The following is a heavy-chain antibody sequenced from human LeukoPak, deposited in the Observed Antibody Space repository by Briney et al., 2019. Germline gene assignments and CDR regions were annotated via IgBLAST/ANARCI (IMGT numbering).Heavy chain of an antibody. V-gene: IGHV1-18*01. CDR2: ISAYNGNI. Sequence: ASVKVSCKASGYTFTSYGISWVRQAPGQGLEWMGWISAYNGNINYAQKLQGRVTMTTDTSTSTAYMELRSLRSDDTAVYYCARDRSIAAAGRGDYWGQGTLVTVSS. CDR1: GYTFTSYG. D-gene: IGHD6-13*01. CDR3: ARDRSIAAAGRGDY. J-gene: IGHJ4*02.